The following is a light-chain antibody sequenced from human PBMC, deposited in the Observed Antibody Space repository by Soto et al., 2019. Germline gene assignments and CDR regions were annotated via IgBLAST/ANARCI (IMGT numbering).Light chain of an antibody. CDR1: SSDVGGYNY. V-gene: IGLV2-14*01. CDR3: SSYTSSSTYV. CDR2: EVS. J-gene: IGLJ1*01. Sequence: QSVLTQPPSASGSPGQSVTISCTGTSSDVGGYNYVSWYQQHPGNAPKLMIYEVSNRPSGVSNRFSGSKSGNTASLTISGLQAEDEADYYCSSYTSSSTYVFGTGTKVTV.